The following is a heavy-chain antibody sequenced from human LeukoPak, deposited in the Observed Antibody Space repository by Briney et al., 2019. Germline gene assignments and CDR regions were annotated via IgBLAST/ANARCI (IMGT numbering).Heavy chain of an antibody. Sequence: GGSLRLSCAASGFTFSRHAMSWVRQAPGKGLEWVSTSGLNSVNTLCAESVQGRFSISRDNSKNTLDLQMDNLRVDDTAVYYCAKGDDIGKHPTRAYYFDTWGQGTLVTVSS. D-gene: IGHD5-24*01. CDR1: GFTFSRHA. J-gene: IGHJ4*02. CDR3: AKGDDIGKHPTRAYYFDT. CDR2: SGLNSVNT. V-gene: IGHV3-23*01.